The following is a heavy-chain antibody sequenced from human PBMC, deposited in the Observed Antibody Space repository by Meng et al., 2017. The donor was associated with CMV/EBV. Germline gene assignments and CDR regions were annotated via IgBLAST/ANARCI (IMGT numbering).Heavy chain of an antibody. D-gene: IGHD2-2*01. CDR2: ISSSGSTI. CDR1: GFTFSSYE. V-gene: IGHV3-48*03. Sequence: GESLKISCAASGFTFSSYEMNWVRQAPGKGLEWFSYISSSGSTIYYADSVKGRFTISRDNAKNSLYLQMNSLRAEDTAVYYCARDDATSYYYYYGMDVWGQGTTVTVSS. CDR3: ARDDATSYYYYYGMDV. J-gene: IGHJ6*02.